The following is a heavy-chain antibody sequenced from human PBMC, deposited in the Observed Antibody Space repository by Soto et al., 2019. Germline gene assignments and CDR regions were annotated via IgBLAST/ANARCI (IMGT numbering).Heavy chain of an antibody. CDR2: IFSSGST. J-gene: IGHJ4*02. V-gene: IGHV4-4*07. Sequence: LSLTCTVSGGSINTFYWSWVRQPAGKGLEWIGRIFSSGSTSFNPSLESRVAMSVDTSKNHFSLNLSSVTAADMAVYYCAREGSYSAYNFAHGIQLWSFEFWRQGDLVTVSS. D-gene: IGHD5-12*01. CDR3: AREGSYSAYNFAHGIQLWSFEF. CDR1: GGSINTFY.